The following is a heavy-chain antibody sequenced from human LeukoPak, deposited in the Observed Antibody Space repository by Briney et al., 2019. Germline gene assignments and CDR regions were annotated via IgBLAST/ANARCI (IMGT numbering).Heavy chain of an antibody. V-gene: IGHV3-23*01. CDR1: GFTFSSYA. CDR3: VSFYETY. Sequence: GGSLRLSCAGSGFTFSSYAMTWVRQAPGKGLEWVSTISGSGGSIHYADSVKGRFTISRDSSKNTVYLQMNSLRAEDTAVYYCVSFYETYWGRGTLVTVSS. CDR2: ISGSGGSI. J-gene: IGHJ4*02. D-gene: IGHD2/OR15-2a*01.